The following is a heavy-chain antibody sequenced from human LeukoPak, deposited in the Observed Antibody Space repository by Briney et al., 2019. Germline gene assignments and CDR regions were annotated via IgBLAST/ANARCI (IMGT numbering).Heavy chain of an antibody. CDR3: ARVYDFWSGQASDAFDI. CDR2: ISSSGSTI. J-gene: IGHJ3*02. D-gene: IGHD3-3*01. V-gene: IGHV3-11*04. CDR1: GFTFSDYY. Sequence: GGSLRLSCAASGFTFSDYYMSWIRQAPGKGLEWVSYISSSGSTIYYADSVKGRFTISRDNAKNSLYLQMNSLRAEDTAVYYCARVYDFWSGQASDAFDIWGQGTMVTVSS.